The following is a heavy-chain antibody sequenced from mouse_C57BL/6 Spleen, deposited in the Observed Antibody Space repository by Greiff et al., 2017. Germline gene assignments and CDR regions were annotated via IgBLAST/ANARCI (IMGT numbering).Heavy chain of an antibody. V-gene: IGHV1-69*01. CDR1: GYTFTSYW. Sequence: QVQLQQPGAELVMPGASVKLSCKASGYTFTSYWMHWVKQRPGQGLEWIGEIDPSDSYTNYNQKFKGKSTLTVDKSSSTAYMQLSSLTSEDSAVYYCARRFMDYWGQGTSVTVSS. CDR2: IDPSDSYT. J-gene: IGHJ4*01. CDR3: ARRFMDY.